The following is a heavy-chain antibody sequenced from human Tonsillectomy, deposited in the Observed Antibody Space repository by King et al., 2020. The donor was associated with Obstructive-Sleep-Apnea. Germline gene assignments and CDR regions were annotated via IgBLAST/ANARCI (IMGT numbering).Heavy chain of an antibody. D-gene: IGHD3-22*01. CDR2: ISAYNGNT. CDR1: GYTFTSYG. V-gene: IGHV1-18*04. Sequence: VQLVESGAEVKKPGASVKVSCKASGYTFTSYGISWVRQAPGQGLEWMGWISAYNGNTNYAQKLQGRVTMTTDTSTSTAYMELRSLGSDDTAVYYCARAKLSDYYDRRYYFDYWGQGTLVTVSS. CDR3: ARAKLSDYYDRRYYFDY. J-gene: IGHJ4*02.